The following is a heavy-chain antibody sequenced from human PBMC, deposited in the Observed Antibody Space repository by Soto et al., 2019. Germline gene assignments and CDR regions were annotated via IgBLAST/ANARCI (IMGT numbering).Heavy chain of an antibody. D-gene: IGHD3-9*01. CDR1: GFTFDDYA. CDR2: ISWNSGSI. V-gene: IGHV3-9*01. Sequence: GGSLRLSCAASGFTFDDYAMHWVRQAPGKGLEWVSGISWNSGSIGYADSVKGRFTISRDNAKNSLYLQMNSLRAEDTALYYCAKDNGFNDILTGYFWFDPWGQGTLVTVSS. CDR3: AKDNGFNDILTGYFWFDP. J-gene: IGHJ5*02.